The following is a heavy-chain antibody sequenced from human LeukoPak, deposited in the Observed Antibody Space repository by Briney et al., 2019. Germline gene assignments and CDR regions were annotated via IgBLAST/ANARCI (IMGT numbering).Heavy chain of an antibody. CDR1: GFTFSSYA. V-gene: IGHV3-30-3*01. J-gene: IGHJ4*02. CDR3: ARDKKGPLVRGVIGPLQ. D-gene: IGHD3-10*01. Sequence: GRSLRLSCAASGFTFSSYAMHWVRQAPGKGLEWVTVLSYVGDNKYYADSVKGRFTISRDNSKNTLYLQMDSLRTEDTAVYYCARDKKGPLVRGVIGPLQWGQGTLVTVSS. CDR2: LSYVGDNK.